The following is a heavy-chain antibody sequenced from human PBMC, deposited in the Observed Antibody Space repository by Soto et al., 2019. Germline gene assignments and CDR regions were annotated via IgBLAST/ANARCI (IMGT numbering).Heavy chain of an antibody. D-gene: IGHD3-22*01. Sequence: SVKVSCKASGGTFSSYSISWVRQAPGQGLEWMGGIIPIFGTANYAQRFQGRVTITADESTSTAYMELSSLRSEDTAVYYCATPWGPYYYDSSGYYYRFDYWGQGTLVTVSS. V-gene: IGHV1-69*13. CDR1: GGTFSSYS. CDR3: ATPWGPYYYDSSGYYYRFDY. CDR2: IIPIFGTA. J-gene: IGHJ4*02.